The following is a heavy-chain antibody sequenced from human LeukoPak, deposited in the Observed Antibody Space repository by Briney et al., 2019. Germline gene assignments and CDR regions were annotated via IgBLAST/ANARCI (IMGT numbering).Heavy chain of an antibody. Sequence: HPGGSLRLSCAASGFTFSNYAMSWVRRAPGRGLGWLSAISSSGGSTYYADSVKGRFTISRDNSKNTLHLQMNSLRTEDTAVYHCARQLGYCSDGSCYFDYWGQGTLVTVSS. J-gene: IGHJ4*02. D-gene: IGHD2-15*01. CDR1: GFTFSNYA. CDR3: ARQLGYCSDGSCYFDY. V-gene: IGHV3-23*01. CDR2: ISSSGGST.